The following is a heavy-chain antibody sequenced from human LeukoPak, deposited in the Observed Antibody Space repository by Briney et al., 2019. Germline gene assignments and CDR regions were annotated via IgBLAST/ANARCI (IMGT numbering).Heavy chain of an antibody. J-gene: IGHJ3*02. CDR1: GDSISNYY. Sequence: PSETLSLTCTVSGDSISNYYWSWIRQPARKGLEWIGRIYTSGSTNYNPSLKSRVTISVDTSKNQFSLKLSSVTAADTAVYYCARHGGGRYCSGGSCYGHNYDAFDIWGQGTMVTVSS. V-gene: IGHV4-4*07. CDR3: ARHGGGRYCSGGSCYGHNYDAFDI. D-gene: IGHD2-15*01. CDR2: IYTSGST.